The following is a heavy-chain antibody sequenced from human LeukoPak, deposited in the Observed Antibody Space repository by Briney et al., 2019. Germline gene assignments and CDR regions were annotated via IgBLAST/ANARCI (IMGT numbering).Heavy chain of an antibody. CDR1: GFTVSSNY. J-gene: IGHJ4*02. V-gene: IGHV3-66*01. Sequence: GGSLRLSCAASGFTVSSNYMSWVRQAPGKGLEWVSVIYSGGSTYYADSVKGRFTISRDNSKNTLYHQMNSLRAEDTAVYYCARERWLHYYFDYWGQGTLVTVSS. CDR2: IYSGGST. CDR3: ARERWLHYYFDY. D-gene: IGHD5-24*01.